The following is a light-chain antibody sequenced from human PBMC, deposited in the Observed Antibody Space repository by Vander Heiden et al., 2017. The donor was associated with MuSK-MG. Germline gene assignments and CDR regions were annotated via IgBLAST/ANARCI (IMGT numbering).Light chain of an antibody. CDR1: SSDVGAYNS. J-gene: IGLJ1*01. CDR2: DVS. V-gene: IGLV2-11*03. Sequence: TGSSSDVGAYNSVSWYQQHPGKAPKLMIFDVSKRPSGVPDRFSGSKSDNTASLTISGLQAEDEADYYCCSYAGTPYVFGTGTKVTVL. CDR3: CSYAGTPYV.